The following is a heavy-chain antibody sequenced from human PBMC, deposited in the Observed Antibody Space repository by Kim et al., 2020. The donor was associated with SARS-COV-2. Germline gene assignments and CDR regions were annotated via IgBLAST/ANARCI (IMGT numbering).Heavy chain of an antibody. V-gene: IGHV3-23*01. CDR2: ISGSGGST. CDR1: GFTFSSYA. J-gene: IGHJ4*02. D-gene: IGHD6-6*01. Sequence: GGSLRLSCAASGFTFSSYAMSWVRQAPGKGLEWVSAISGSGGSTYYADSVKGRFTISRDNSKNTLYLQMNSLRAEDTAVYYCAYGSSRPGYFDYWGQGTLVTVSS. CDR3: AYGSSRPGYFDY.